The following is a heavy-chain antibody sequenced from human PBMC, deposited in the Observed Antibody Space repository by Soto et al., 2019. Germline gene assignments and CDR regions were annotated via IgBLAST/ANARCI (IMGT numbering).Heavy chain of an antibody. D-gene: IGHD6-13*01. Sequence: SETLSLTCTLNRHSVRTRYWSWIRQPPGKGLEWIGFMYFGGSFNYNPSLASRVSMSVETSTNQFSMKVTSVTAADTAVYYCARASYSSSWSNAFDIWGQGTMVT. CDR2: MYFGGSF. J-gene: IGHJ3*02. CDR1: RHSVRTRY. V-gene: IGHV4-59*02. CDR3: ARASYSSSWSNAFDI.